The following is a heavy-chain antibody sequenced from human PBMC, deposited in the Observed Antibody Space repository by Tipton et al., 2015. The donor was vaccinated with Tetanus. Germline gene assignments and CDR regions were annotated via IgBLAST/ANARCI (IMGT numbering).Heavy chain of an antibody. CDR1: GGSISTYY. V-gene: IGHV4-4*07. CDR3: ARDVWRYYDSSGYQDHDAFDI. J-gene: IGHJ3*02. Sequence: TLSLTCTVSGGSISTYYWSWIRQPAGKGLEWIGRINTSGSTNYNPSLKRRVTMSVDTSNNQFSLKLSSVTAADTAVYYCARDVWRYYDSSGYQDHDAFDIWGQGTMVTVSS. CDR2: INTSGST. D-gene: IGHD3-22*01.